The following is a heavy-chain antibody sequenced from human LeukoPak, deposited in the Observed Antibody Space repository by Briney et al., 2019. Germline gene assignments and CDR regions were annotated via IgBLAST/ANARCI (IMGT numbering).Heavy chain of an antibody. D-gene: IGHD3-22*01. Sequence: PSQTLSLTCAVSGGSISSGGSSWSWIRQPPGKGLEWIGYIYHSGSTYYNPSLKSRVTISVDRSKNQFSLKLSSVTAADTAVYYCARTYYYDSSGYSVDWYFDLWGRGTLVTVSS. CDR1: GGSISSGGSS. CDR3: ARTYYYDSSGYSVDWYFDL. CDR2: IYHSGST. J-gene: IGHJ2*01. V-gene: IGHV4-30-2*01.